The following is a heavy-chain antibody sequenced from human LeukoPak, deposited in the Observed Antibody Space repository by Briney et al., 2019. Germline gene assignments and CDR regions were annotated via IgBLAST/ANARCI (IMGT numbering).Heavy chain of an antibody. CDR2: ISGDGGST. V-gene: IGHV3-43*02. CDR1: GFTFDDYA. Sequence: GGSLGLSCAASGFTFDDYAMHWVRQAPGKGLEWVSLISGDGGSTYYADSVKGRFTISRDNSKNSLYLQMNSLRTEDTALYYCAKDITSSWYIASGAFDIWGQGTMVTVSS. CDR3: AKDITSSWYIASGAFDI. J-gene: IGHJ3*02. D-gene: IGHD6-13*01.